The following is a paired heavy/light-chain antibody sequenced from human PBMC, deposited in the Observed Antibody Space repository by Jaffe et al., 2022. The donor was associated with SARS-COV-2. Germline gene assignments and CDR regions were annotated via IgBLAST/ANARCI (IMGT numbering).Heavy chain of an antibody. CDR3: ARGPNRGNAFDI. D-gene: IGHD7-27*01. J-gene: IGHJ3*02. V-gene: IGHV3-23*01. CDR2: FSNSGSKT. CDR1: GFTLSTYG. Sequence: EVQLLESGGGLVQPGGSLRLSCAASGFTLSTYGMSWVRQAPGKGLEWVSGFSNSGSKTYYADSVKGRFTISRDSSKNTLYVQMNSLRVEDTAVYYCARGPNRGNAFDIWGQGTMVTVSS.
Light chain of an antibody. CDR3: QKYYSAPFT. V-gene: IGKV1-27*01. CDR2: AAS. J-gene: IGKJ3*01. CDR1: QGISDY. Sequence: DIQMTQSPSSLSASVGDRVTITCRASQGISDYLAWYQQKPGKVPELLIYAASTLQSGVPSRFSGSGSGTDFTLTISSLQPEDVATYYCQKYYSAPFTFGPGTKVDLK.